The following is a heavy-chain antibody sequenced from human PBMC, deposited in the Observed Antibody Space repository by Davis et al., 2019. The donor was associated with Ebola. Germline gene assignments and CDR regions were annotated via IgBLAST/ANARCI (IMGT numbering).Heavy chain of an antibody. Sequence: MPSETLSLTCAVYGGSFKSYYWNWIRQPPGKGLEWIGEINHSGSTNYNPSLKSRVTISVDTSKNQFSLKLSSVTAADTAVYYCARTSGYSYGYDYWGQGTLVTVSS. D-gene: IGHD5-18*01. CDR3: ARTSGYSYGYDY. V-gene: IGHV4-34*01. J-gene: IGHJ4*02. CDR2: INHSGST. CDR1: GGSFKSYY.